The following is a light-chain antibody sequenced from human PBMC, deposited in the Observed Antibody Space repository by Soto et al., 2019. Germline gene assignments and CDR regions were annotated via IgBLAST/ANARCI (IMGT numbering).Light chain of an antibody. CDR3: QQYNNWPGT. Sequence: EIVMTQSPATLSVSPGERATLSCRASESVSSNVAWYQQKPVQAPRLLIFDTSTRATDIPLRFSGSGSGTDFTLTISSLQSEDFEVSYCQQYNNWPGTFGQGTKVEIK. V-gene: IGKV3-15*01. J-gene: IGKJ1*01. CDR1: ESVSSN. CDR2: DTS.